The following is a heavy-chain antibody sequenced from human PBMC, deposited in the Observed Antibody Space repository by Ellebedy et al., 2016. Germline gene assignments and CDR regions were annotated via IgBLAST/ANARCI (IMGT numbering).Heavy chain of an antibody. CDR2: ISGSGGST. J-gene: IGHJ4*02. CDR3: AKDMVSRVVVITTVDY. D-gene: IGHD3-22*01. Sequence: GGSLRLSXAASGFTFSSYAMSWVRQAPGKGLEWVSAISGSGGSTYYADSVKGRFTISRDNSKNTLYLQMNSLRAEDTAVYYCAKDMVSRVVVITTVDYWGQGTLVTVSS. CDR1: GFTFSSYA. V-gene: IGHV3-23*01.